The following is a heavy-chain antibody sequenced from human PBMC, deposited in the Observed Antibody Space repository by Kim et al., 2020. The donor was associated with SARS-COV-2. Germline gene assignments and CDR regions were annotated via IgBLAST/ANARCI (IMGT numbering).Heavy chain of an antibody. CDR2: AIGDGSST. CDR1: EFIFSNYW. J-gene: IGHJ4*02. D-gene: IGHD1-26*01. CDR3: ARTMLGGFFDY. V-gene: IGHV3-74*03. Sequence: GGSLRLSCEASEFIFSNYWMHWVRQAPGKGLVWVSRAIGDGSSTTYADPVQGRFTISRDNAKNTLYLQMNSLRADDTAVYYCARTMLGGFFDYWGQG.